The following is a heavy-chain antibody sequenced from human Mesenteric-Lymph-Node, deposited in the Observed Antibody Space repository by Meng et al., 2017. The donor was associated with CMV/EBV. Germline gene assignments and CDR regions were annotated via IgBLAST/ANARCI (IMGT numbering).Heavy chain of an antibody. CDR1: GYTFTSYG. CDR2: ISTYYGNT. CDR3: ARGGRGTLTTFDSFYGLDV. Sequence: ASVKVSCKASGYTFTSYGISWVRQAPGQGLEWMGWISTYYGNTNYAQKFQGRVTLSTDTSTSTAYMEVRSLRSDDTAVYYCARGGRGTLTTFDSFYGLDVWGQGTTVTVSS. V-gene: IGHV1-18*01. J-gene: IGHJ6*02. D-gene: IGHD2/OR15-2a*01.